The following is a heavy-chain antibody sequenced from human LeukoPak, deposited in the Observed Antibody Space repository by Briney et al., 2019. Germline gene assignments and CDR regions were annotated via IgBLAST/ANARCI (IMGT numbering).Heavy chain of an antibody. CDR2: FTSSSFST. D-gene: IGHD2-15*01. CDR1: GFTFSDYY. CDR3: ARAPHDCSGGSCYDY. J-gene: IGHJ4*02. Sequence: KPGGSLRLSCSASGFTFSDYYMTWIRQAPGEGLEWVSYFTSSSFSTNYADSVKGRFTISRDNSKNSMYLQMNSMRAEDTSVYYCARAPHDCSGGSCYDYWGQGTLVTVSS. V-gene: IGHV3-11*06.